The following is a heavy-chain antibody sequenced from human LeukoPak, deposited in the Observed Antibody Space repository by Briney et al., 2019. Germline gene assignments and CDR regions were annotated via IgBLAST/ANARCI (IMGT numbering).Heavy chain of an antibody. CDR2: INSDGSST. J-gene: IGHJ4*02. CDR3: AREGDGGNPDY. Sequence: GGSLRLSCAASGFTFSSYWMHWVRQAPGKGLVWVSRINSDGSSTSYADSVKGRFTIYRDNAKNTLYLQMNSLRAEDTAVYYCAREGDGGNPDYWGQGTLVTVSS. D-gene: IGHD4-23*01. V-gene: IGHV3-74*01. CDR1: GFTFSSYW.